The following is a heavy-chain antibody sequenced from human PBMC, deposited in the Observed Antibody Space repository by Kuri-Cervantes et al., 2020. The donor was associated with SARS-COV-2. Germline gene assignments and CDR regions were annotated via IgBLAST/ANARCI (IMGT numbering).Heavy chain of an antibody. CDR2: ISSSGSTI. V-gene: IGHV3-11*04. CDR1: GFTFSSYW. CDR3: ATPGVPAANYYFDY. D-gene: IGHD2-2*01. J-gene: IGHJ4*02. Sequence: GESLKISCAASGFTFSSYWMSWIRQAPGKGLEWVSYISSSGSTIYYADSVKGRFTISRDNAKNSLYLQMNSLRAEDTAVYYCATPGVPAANYYFDYWGQGTLVTVSS.